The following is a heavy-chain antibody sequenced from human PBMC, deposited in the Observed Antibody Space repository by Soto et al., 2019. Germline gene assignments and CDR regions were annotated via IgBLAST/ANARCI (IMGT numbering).Heavy chain of an antibody. V-gene: IGHV1-46*01. D-gene: IGHD3-22*01. CDR1: GYTFTSYY. J-gene: IGHJ3*02. CDR3: ARDRLDSSGYYQDAFDI. Sequence: ASVKVSCKASGYTFTSYYMHWVPQAPGQGLEWMVIHNPSGGSTSYAQKFQGRVTMTRDTSTSTVYMELSSLRSEDTAVYYCARDRLDSSGYYQDAFDIWGQGTMVTVSS. CDR2: HNPSGGST.